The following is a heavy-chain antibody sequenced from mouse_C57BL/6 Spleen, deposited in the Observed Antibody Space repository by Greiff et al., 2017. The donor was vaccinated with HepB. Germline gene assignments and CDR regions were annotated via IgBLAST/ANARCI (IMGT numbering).Heavy chain of an antibody. J-gene: IGHJ2*01. D-gene: IGHD3-3*01. CDR2: IDPSDSYT. CDR3: AREGDVHY. V-gene: IGHV1-59*01. Sequence: QVQLQQPGAELVRPGTSVKLSCKASGYTFTSYWMHWVKQRPGQGLEWIGVIDPSDSYTNYNQKFKGKATLTVDTSSSTAYMQLSSLTSEDSAVYYCAREGDVHYWGQGTTLTVSS. CDR1: GYTFTSYW.